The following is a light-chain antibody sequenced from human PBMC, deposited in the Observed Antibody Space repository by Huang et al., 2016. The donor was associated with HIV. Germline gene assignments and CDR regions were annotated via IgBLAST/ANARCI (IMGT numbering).Light chain of an antibody. CDR3: QQYDNWPPGLT. V-gene: IGKV3D-15*01. CDR1: QNVRSN. J-gene: IGKJ4*01. CDR2: DTS. Sequence: EIVMTQSPATLSVSPGGGATLSCRASQNVRSNLAWYQQTPGQAPRLLIYDTSTRASGVPARFSGSGSGTEFTLTISGLQSDDFAVYYCQQYDNWPPGLTFGGGTKVEI.